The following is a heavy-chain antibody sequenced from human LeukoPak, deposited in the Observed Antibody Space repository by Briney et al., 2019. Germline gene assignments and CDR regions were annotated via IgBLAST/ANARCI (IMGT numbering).Heavy chain of an antibody. V-gene: IGHV3-23*01. Sequence: GGSLRLSCAASGFTFSSYAMSWVRQAPGKGLEWVSAISGSGGSTYYADSVKGRFTISRDNAKNSLYLQMNSLRAEDTALYYCAKDGMSGSYWGGDYFDYWGQGTLVTVSS. CDR1: GFTFSSYA. CDR3: AKDGMSGSYWGGDYFDY. D-gene: IGHD1-26*01. J-gene: IGHJ4*02. CDR2: ISGSGGST.